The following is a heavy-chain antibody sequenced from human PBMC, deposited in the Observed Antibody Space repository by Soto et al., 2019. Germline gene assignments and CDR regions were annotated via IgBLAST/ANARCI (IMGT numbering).Heavy chain of an antibody. CDR3: ARDYNASLYFSHAHGYAFSD. J-gene: IGHJ4*02. CDR2: ISYDGSET. D-gene: IGHD2-2*03. CDR1: GFTFNTFG. V-gene: IGHV3-30*03. Sequence: GGSLRLSCAASGFTFNTFGMVWVRQAPGKGLEWVALISYDGSETSYEDSVKGRFTISRDNSKDTLYLQMDSLRAADTAVYFCARDYNASLYFSHAHGYAFSDWGQGTLVTVSS.